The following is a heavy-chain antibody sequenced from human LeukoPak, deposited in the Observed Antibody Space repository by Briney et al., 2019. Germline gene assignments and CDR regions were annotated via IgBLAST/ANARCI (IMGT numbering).Heavy chain of an antibody. V-gene: IGHV3-30*02. CDR2: IRYDGSNK. CDR3: AKKLPTTVPYYYYYYMDV. Sequence: GGSLRLSCAASGFTFSSYGMHWVRQAPGKGLEWVAFIRYDGSNKYYADSVKGRFTISRGNSKNTLYLQMNSLRAEDTAVYYCAKKLPTTVPYYYYYYMDVWGKGTTVTASS. CDR1: GFTFSSYG. J-gene: IGHJ6*03. D-gene: IGHD4-17*01.